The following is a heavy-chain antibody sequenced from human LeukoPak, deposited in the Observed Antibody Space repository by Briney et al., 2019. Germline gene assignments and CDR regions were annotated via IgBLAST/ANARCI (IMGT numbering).Heavy chain of an antibody. D-gene: IGHD3-22*01. Sequence: SETLSLTCSVYGGSISSYYWRWIRQPPAKELEWIGYIYYSGNTIYNPSLKSRVTISIDTSKNQFSLKLSSVTTADTAVYYCAGEDYFDTSGYASWRFDIWGQGTMVTVSS. CDR3: AGEDYFDTSGYASWRFDI. CDR2: IYYSGNT. CDR1: GGSISSYY. V-gene: IGHV4-59*01. J-gene: IGHJ3*02.